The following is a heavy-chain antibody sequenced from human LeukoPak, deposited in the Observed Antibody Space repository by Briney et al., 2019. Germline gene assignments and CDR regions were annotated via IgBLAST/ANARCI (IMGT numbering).Heavy chain of an antibody. Sequence: ASVNVSCKASGYTFTSYGISWVRQAPGQGLEWMGWISAYNGNTNYAQKLQGRVTMTTDTSTSTAYMELRSLRSDDTAVYYCARALGVYDSSGYSDYWGQGTLVTVSS. CDR1: GYTFTSYG. J-gene: IGHJ4*02. CDR2: ISAYNGNT. V-gene: IGHV1-18*01. CDR3: ARALGVYDSSGYSDY. D-gene: IGHD3-22*01.